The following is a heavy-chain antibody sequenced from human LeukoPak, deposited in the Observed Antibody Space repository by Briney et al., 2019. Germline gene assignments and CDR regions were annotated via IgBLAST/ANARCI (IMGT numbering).Heavy chain of an antibody. CDR3: ASNQSPRTYENYYYYYGMDV. Sequence: ASVKVSCKASGGTFSSYAISWVRQAPGQGLEWMGGIIPIFGTANYAQKLQGRVTITADESTSTAYMELSSLRSEDTAVYYCASNQSPRTYENYYYYYGMDVWGQGTTVTVSS. D-gene: IGHD5-12*01. V-gene: IGHV1-69*13. J-gene: IGHJ6*02. CDR1: GGTFSSYA. CDR2: IIPIFGTA.